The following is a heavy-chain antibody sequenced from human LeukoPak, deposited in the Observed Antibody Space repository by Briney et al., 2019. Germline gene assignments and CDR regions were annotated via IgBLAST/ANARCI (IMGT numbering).Heavy chain of an antibody. CDR1: GFIFSNYG. Sequence: GGSLRLSCASSGFIFSNYGMQWVRQAPGKGLEWVTFIRFDGSNKFYADSVKGRFTISRDNPKSTLYLQMNSLRADDTAVYYCAKDFATTGRYPHGSASTWGQGTLVTVSP. J-gene: IGHJ1*01. D-gene: IGHD3-10*01. CDR2: IRFDGSNK. CDR3: AKDFATTGRYPHGSAST. V-gene: IGHV3-30*02.